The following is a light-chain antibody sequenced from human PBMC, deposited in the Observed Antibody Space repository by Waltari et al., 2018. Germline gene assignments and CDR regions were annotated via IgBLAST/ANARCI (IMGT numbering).Light chain of an antibody. CDR1: TDDIGSNS. Sequence: QAVLTQPPSASGTPRPIVTTSCSGSTDDIGSNSVYWYQQPPGTAPKLIIYNNHQRPSGVPDRFSGSKSGTTASLAITGLQAEDEADYYCTACDGSLDGVVFGGGTMLTVL. V-gene: IGLV1-44*01. J-gene: IGLJ2*01. CDR3: TACDGSLDGVV. CDR2: NNH.